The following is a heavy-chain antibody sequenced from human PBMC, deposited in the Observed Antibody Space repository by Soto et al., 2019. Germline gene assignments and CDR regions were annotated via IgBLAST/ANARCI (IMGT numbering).Heavy chain of an antibody. CDR2: IYTSGST. CDR3: ARDTGYYDFWSGYSIYYYYGMDV. V-gene: IGHV4-4*07. CDR1: GGSISSYY. J-gene: IGHJ6*02. D-gene: IGHD3-3*01. Sequence: QVQLQESGPGLVKPSETLSLTCTVSGGSISSYYWSWIRQPAGKGLEWIGRIYTSGSTNYNPSLKSRVTMSVDTSKNQFSLKLSSVTAADTAVYYCARDTGYYDFWSGYSIYYYYGMDVWGQGTTVTVSS.